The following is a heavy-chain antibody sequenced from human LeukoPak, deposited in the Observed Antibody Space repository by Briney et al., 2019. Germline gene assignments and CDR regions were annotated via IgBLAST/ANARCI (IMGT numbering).Heavy chain of an antibody. Sequence: ASVKVSCKVSGYTLTEVSMHWVRQAPGKGLEWMGGLDAEDGETIYAQKFQGRVTVTEDTSTDTAYMELSSLTSEDTAIYYCASVGWSSPYFYYGLDVWGQGTTVTVSS. CDR3: ASVGWSSPYFYYGLDV. V-gene: IGHV1-24*01. J-gene: IGHJ6*02. CDR2: LDAEDGET. D-gene: IGHD6-19*01. CDR1: GYTLTEVS.